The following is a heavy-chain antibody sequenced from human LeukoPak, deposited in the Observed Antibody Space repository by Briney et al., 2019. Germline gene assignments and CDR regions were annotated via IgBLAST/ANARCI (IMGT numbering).Heavy chain of an antibody. CDR2: IYYSGST. CDR3: ARIAVAGNAADYFDY. CDR1: GGSISSSSYY. V-gene: IGHV4-39*01. J-gene: IGHJ4*02. Sequence: EPSETLSLTCTVSGGSISSSSYYWGWIRQPPGKGLEWIGSIYYSGSTYYNPSLKSRVTISVDTSKNQFSLKLSSVTAADTAVYYCARIAVAGNAADYFDYWGQGTQVTVSS. D-gene: IGHD6-19*01.